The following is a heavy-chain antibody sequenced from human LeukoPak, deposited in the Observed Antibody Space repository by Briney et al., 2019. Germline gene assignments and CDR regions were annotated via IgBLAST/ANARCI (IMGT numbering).Heavy chain of an antibody. Sequence: GGSLRLSCAASGFTFSSYGMHWVRQAPGKGLYWVTFIRYDGSNKYYADSVKGRFTISRDNSKNTLYLQMNSLRAEDTAVYYCAREWIQLCDYWGQGTLVTVSS. V-gene: IGHV3-30*02. D-gene: IGHD5-18*01. CDR2: IRYDGSNK. CDR3: AREWIQLCDY. CDR1: GFTFSSYG. J-gene: IGHJ4*02.